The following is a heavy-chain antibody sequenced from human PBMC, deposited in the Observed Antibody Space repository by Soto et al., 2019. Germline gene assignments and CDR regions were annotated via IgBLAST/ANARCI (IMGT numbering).Heavy chain of an antibody. D-gene: IGHD3-16*01. CDR1: GYSISSGFY. CDR3: ARDRPSGSYAY. J-gene: IGHJ4*02. Sequence: ETLSLTCAVSGYSISSGFYWGWIRQPPGKGLEWIGNVHHTGKTDYTPSLKSRVTISLDTSRNHFFLKLTSVTAADTAVYYCARDRPSGSYAYWGQGTLVTVSS. CDR2: VHHTGKT. V-gene: IGHV4-38-2*02.